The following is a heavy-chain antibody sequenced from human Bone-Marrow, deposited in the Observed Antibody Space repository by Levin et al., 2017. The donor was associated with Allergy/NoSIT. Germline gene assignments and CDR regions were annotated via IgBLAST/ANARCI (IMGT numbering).Heavy chain of an antibody. D-gene: IGHD1-14*01. CDR3: ARFSEPYFDY. J-gene: IGHJ4*02. CDR1: GLTVSSNY. Sequence: ESLKISCAASGLTVSSNYMSWVRQAPGKGLEWVSVIYNTENTFYADSVKGRFAISRDNAKNTLYLQMKSLRTEDTAVYYCARFSEPYFDYWGQGTLVTVSS. CDR2: IYNTENT. V-gene: IGHV3-66*02.